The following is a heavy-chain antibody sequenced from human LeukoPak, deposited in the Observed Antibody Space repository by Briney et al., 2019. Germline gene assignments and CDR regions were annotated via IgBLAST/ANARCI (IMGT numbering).Heavy chain of an antibody. V-gene: IGHV4-34*01. D-gene: IGHD2-2*01. J-gene: IGHJ5*02. Sequence: SETLSLTCAVYGGSISDDYWTWIRQPPGKGLEWIGEVTHSGSTNYNPSLKSRVTISADTSKNHFSLKLTSVTAADTAVYYCARGSSYCTNTICFSPWFGPWGQGTLVIVSS. CDR2: VTHSGST. CDR1: GGSISDDY. CDR3: ARGSSYCTNTICFSPWFGP.